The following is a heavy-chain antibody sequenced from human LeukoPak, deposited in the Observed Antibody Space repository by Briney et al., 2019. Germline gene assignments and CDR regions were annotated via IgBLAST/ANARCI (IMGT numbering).Heavy chain of an antibody. Sequence: SETLSLTCAVSGGSISSSNWWSWVRQPPGKGLEWIGEIYHSGSTNYNPSLKSRVTISVDTSKNQFSLKLSSVTAADTAVYYCARDSSGYLRYWYFDLWGRGTLVTVSS. CDR3: ARDSSGYLRYWYFDL. J-gene: IGHJ2*01. D-gene: IGHD3-22*01. V-gene: IGHV4-4*02. CDR1: GGSISSSNW. CDR2: IYHSGST.